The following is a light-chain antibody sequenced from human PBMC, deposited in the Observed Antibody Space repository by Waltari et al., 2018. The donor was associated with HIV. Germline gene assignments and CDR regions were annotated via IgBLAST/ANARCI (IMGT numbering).Light chain of an antibody. Sequence: QSVLTQPPSASGTPGQRVTISCSGSSSNIGSNTVNWYQQLPGTAPKLLIYSNNQGPSGGPDRFSGAKSGTSASLAIRGLQSEDEAYYYCAAWDDSLNGVVFGGGTKLTVL. CDR3: AAWDDSLNGVV. J-gene: IGLJ2*01. CDR2: SNN. V-gene: IGLV1-44*01. CDR1: SSNIGSNT.